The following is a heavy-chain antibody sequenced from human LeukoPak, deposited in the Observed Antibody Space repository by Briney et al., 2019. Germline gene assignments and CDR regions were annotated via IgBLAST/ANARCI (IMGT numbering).Heavy chain of an antibody. CDR1: AFTFNSSW. J-gene: IGHJ5*02. CDR2: INQDGSDK. Sequence: GGSLRLYCAAPAFTFNSSWMSWVGQAPGKGLEWVANINQDGSDKYYVDSVKGRFTISRDNAKNSLYLQMNSLRAEDTAVYYCAREPAAGEGDWFDPWGQGTLVTVSS. CDR3: AREPAAGEGDWFDP. V-gene: IGHV3-7*05. D-gene: IGHD6-13*01.